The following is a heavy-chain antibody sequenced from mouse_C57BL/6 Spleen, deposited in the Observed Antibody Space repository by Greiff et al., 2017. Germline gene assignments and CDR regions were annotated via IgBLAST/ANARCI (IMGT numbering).Heavy chain of an antibody. D-gene: IGHD1-1*01. CDR1: GFTFSSYS. Sequence: EVMLVESGGGLVKPGGSLKLSCEASGFTFSSYSMSWVRQTPEKRLEWVATISDGGSYTYYPDNVKGRFTISRDNAKNNLYLQLSHLKSEDTAMYYCARESTTVVATRHFDVWGTGTTVTVSS. V-gene: IGHV5-4*01. J-gene: IGHJ1*03. CDR2: ISDGGSYT. CDR3: ARESTTVVATRHFDV.